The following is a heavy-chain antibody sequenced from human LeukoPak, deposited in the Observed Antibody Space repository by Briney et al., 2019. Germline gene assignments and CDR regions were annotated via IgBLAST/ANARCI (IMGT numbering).Heavy chain of an antibody. D-gene: IGHD1-1*01. CDR3: AKATRGYGEFDY. J-gene: IGHJ4*02. Sequence: GGSLRLSCAASGLTVSSNYMSWVRQAPAKGLEWVSGISGSGGSTYYADSVKGRFTISRDNSKNTLYLQMNSLRAEDTAVYYCAKATRGYGEFDYWGQGTLVTVSS. CDR2: ISGSGGST. V-gene: IGHV3-23*01. CDR1: GLTVSSNY.